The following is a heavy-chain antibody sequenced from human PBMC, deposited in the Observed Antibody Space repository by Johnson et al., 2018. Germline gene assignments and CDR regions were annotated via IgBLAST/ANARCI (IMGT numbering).Heavy chain of an antibody. CDR1: GFTFSVYG. CDR3: AKASSSWSYHYYMDV. J-gene: IGHJ6*03. CDR2: ISYDGSNE. Sequence: QVQLVQSGGGVVQPGRSXRLSCAASGFTFSVYGMHWVRPAPGKGLEWVALISYDGSNEYYADSGKGRFTVSRDNSKNTLYLQMNSLRAEDTAVYYCAKASSSWSYHYYMDVWGKGTTVTVSS. D-gene: IGHD6-13*01. V-gene: IGHV3-30*18.